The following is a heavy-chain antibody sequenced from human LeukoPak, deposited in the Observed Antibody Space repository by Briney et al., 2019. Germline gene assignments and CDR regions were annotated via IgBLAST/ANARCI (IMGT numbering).Heavy chain of an antibody. V-gene: IGHV4-4*07. J-gene: IGHJ6*03. CDR2: IYTSGST. CDR3: ARGVGGSSWYYNYYMDV. D-gene: IGHD6-13*01. Sequence: ASETLSLTCTVSDGSINTYYWSWIRQPAGKGLEWIGRIYTSGSTNYNPSLKSRVTMSVDTSKNQFSLKLSSVTAADTAVYYCARGVGGSSWYYNYYMDVWGKGTTVIVSS. CDR1: DGSINTYY.